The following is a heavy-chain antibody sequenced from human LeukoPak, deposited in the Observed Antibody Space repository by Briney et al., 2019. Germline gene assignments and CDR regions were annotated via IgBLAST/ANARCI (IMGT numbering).Heavy chain of an antibody. CDR1: GVSVSSNF. J-gene: IGHJ5*02. V-gene: IGHV3-66*01. D-gene: IGHD6-13*01. CDR2: IYSGGET. Sequence: GGSLRLSCAASGVSVSSNFMIWVRQAPGKGLEWVSLIYSGGETSYADSVKGRFSISRDNSKNTLYLQMNSLRVEDTAVYYCTRDPPAVAINSYAWGQGTLVTVSS. CDR3: TRDPPAVAINSYA.